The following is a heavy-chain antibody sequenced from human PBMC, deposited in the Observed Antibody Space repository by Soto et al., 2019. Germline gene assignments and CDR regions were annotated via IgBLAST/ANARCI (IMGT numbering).Heavy chain of an antibody. CDR3: ATVLGDNPASAFVA. Sequence: QVQLVQSGAEVKKPGSSVKVSCKASGVTFSSETISCVRQAPGQGLEWVGGIIPLFGTASYAQKSQGSVTSTADDSTGTRYVELSSLRSHDTAVYYWATVLGDNPASAFVAWCQGTLVTVSS. D-gene: IGHD2-21*01. J-gene: IGHJ5*02. V-gene: IGHV1-69*01. CDR1: GVTFSSET. CDR2: IIPLFGTA.